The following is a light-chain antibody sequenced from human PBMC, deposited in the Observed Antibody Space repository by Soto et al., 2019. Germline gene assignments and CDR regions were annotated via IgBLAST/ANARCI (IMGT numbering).Light chain of an antibody. CDR3: QQRSNWPPLT. V-gene: IGKV3-11*01. J-gene: IGKJ4*01. CDR1: QSVSSY. CDR2: DAS. Sequence: EIVLTQSPATLSLSPGERATLSCRASQSVSSYLAWYQQKPGQAPRLLIYDASNRATGIPARFSGSGSGTDVIITISSRLPEDFAVDYCQQRSNWPPLTFGGGTKVEIK.